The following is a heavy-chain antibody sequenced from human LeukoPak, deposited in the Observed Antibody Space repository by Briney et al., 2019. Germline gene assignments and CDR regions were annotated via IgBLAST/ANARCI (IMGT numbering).Heavy chain of an antibody. CDR1: GLTFSPYT. CDR3: AREIAVPGRDY. D-gene: IGHD6-19*01. V-gene: IGHV3-21*01. Sequence: PGGSLRLSCAASGLTFSPYTMNWVRQAPGKGLEWVSSISSSSSDIHYVDSVKGRFTISRDNAKNSLYLQMNSLRAQDTAVYFCAREIAVPGRDYWGQGTLVTVSS. J-gene: IGHJ4*02. CDR2: ISSSSSDI.